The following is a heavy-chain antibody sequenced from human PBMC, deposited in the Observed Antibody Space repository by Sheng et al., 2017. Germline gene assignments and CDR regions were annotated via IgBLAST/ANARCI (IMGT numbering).Heavy chain of an antibody. CDR2: INHSGST. CDR1: GGSFSGYY. Sequence: QVQLQQWGAGLLKSSETLSLTCAVYGGSFSGYYWSWIRQPPGNGLEWIGEINHSGSTNYNPSLKSRVTISVDTSKNQFSLKVSSVTAADTAVYYCARRRGYSYGDPSFDYWGQGTLVTVSS. D-gene: IGHD5-18*01. CDR3: ARRRGYSYGDPSFDY. J-gene: IGHJ4*02. V-gene: IGHV4-34*01.